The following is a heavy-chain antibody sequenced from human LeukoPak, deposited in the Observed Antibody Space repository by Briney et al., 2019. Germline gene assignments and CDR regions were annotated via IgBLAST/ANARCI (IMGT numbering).Heavy chain of an antibody. V-gene: IGHV3-23*01. CDR1: GFTFISYG. CDR3: ARKAQYNGHYPLDY. CDR2: TSDRGDYT. J-gene: IGHJ4*02. Sequence: GGSLRLSCAASGFTFISYGMNWVRQAPGKGLEWVSGTSDRGDYTYYADSVKGRFTISRDSSKNTLFLQMNSLRAEDTALYFCARKAQYNGHYPLDYWGQGTLVTVSS. D-gene: IGHD1-7*01.